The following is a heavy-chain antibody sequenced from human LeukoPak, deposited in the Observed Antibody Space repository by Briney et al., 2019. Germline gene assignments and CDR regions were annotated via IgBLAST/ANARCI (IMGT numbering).Heavy chain of an antibody. CDR3: ARGQNYFDY. CDR1: GLTFSTYT. J-gene: IGHJ4*02. V-gene: IGHV3-21*01. Sequence: GGSLRLSCADSGLTFSTYTMNWVRQAPGKGLEWVSSISSSTSYISYADSVKGRFTTSRDNAKNSLYLQMNSLRAEDTAVYYCARGQNYFDYWGQGTLVTVSS. CDR2: ISSSTSYI.